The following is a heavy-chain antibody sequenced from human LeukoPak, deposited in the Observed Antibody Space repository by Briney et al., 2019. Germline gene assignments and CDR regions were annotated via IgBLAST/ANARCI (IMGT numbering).Heavy chain of an antibody. J-gene: IGHJ4*02. D-gene: IGHD3-9*01. CDR2: FYYSGST. CDR3: ARHEGVTGYYPLDY. CDR1: GGSISSNY. Sequence: SETLSLTCTVSGGSISSNYRSWMRQPPGKGLEWIGYFYYSGSTTYNPSLKSRVTISVDTSRNQFSLKLSSVTAADTAIYYCARHEGVTGYYPLDYWGQGTLVTVSS. V-gene: IGHV4-59*08.